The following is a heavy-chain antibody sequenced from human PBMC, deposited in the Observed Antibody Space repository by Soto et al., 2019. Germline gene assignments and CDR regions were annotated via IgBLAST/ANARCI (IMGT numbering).Heavy chain of an antibody. CDR2: IYYSGST. V-gene: IGHV4-31*03. CDR3: ARETRSHYYGSFFGMDV. D-gene: IGHD3-10*01. Sequence: SETLSLTCTVSGGSISSGGYYWSWIRQHPGKGLEWIGYIYYSGSTYYNPSLKSRVTISVDTSKNQFSLKLSSVTAADTAVYYCARETRSHYYGSFFGMDVWGQGTTVTVSS. CDR1: GGSISSGGYY. J-gene: IGHJ6*02.